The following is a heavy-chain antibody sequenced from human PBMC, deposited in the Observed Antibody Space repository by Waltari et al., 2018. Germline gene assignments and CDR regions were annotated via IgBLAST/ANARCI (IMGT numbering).Heavy chain of an antibody. CDR3: ARSPTMIDEEDGYYFDY. CDR1: GYSFTSYW. J-gene: IGHJ4*02. Sequence: EVQLVQSGAEVKKPGESLKISCKGSGYSFTSYWIGWVRPMPGKGLEWMGIIYPGDSDTRYSPSFQGQVTISADKSISTAYLQWSSLKASDTAMYYCARSPTMIDEEDGYYFDYWGQGTLVTVSS. V-gene: IGHV5-51*03. CDR2: IYPGDSDT. D-gene: IGHD3-22*01.